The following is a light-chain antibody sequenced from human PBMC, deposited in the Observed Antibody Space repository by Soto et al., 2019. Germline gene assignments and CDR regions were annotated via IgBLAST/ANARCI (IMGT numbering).Light chain of an antibody. CDR2: WAS. CDR3: EQYYSTSAT. CDR1: QSVLYSSNNKNY. Sequence: DIVMTQSPDSLAVSLGETATINCKSSQSVLYSSNNKNYLAWYQQKPGQPPKLLIYWASTRESGVPDRFSGSGSGTDFTLSISSLQAEDGAVYYCEQYYSTSATFGGGTKVEIK. J-gene: IGKJ4*01. V-gene: IGKV4-1*01.